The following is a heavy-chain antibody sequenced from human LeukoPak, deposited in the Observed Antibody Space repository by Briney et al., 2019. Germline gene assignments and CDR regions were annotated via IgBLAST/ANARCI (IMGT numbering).Heavy chain of an antibody. J-gene: IGHJ6*03. V-gene: IGHV4-34*01. CDR3: ARVMGISLVRGVGYYYYMDV. CDR2: INHIGST. CDR1: GGSFSDYY. Sequence: SETLSLTCAVYGGSFSDYYWNWIRQPPGKGLEWIGEINHIGSTIYSPSLQSRVTISVDTSKNQFSLKLSSVTAADTAVFYWARVMGISLVRGVGYYYYMDVWGKGTTVTVSS. D-gene: IGHD3-10*01.